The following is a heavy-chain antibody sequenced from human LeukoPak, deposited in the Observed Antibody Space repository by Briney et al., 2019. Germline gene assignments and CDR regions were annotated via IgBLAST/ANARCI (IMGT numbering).Heavy chain of an antibody. D-gene: IGHD2-8*02. CDR3: ARGRGRHHIVLVVYATPNWFDP. CDR2: INHGGST. CDR1: GGSFSGYY. V-gene: IGHV4-34*01. J-gene: IGHJ5*02. Sequence: PSETLSLTCAVYGGSFSGYYWSWIRQPPGKGLEWIGEINHGGSTNYNPSLKSRVTISVDTSKNQFSLKLSSVTAADTAVYYCARGRGRHHIVLVVYATPNWFDPWGQGTLVTVSS.